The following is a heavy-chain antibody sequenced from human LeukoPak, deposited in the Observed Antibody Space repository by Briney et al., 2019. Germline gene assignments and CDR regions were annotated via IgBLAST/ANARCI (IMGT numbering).Heavy chain of an antibody. J-gene: IGHJ5*02. D-gene: IGHD3-10*01. CDR3: ARGVDYYGSGSYHNWFDP. CDR2: ISAYNGNT. CDR1: GYTFTSYG. Sequence: ASVTVSCKASGYTFTSYGISWVRQAPGQGLEWMGWISAYNGNTNYAQKLQGRVTMTTDTSTSTAYMELRSLRSDDTAVYYCARGVDYYGSGSYHNWFDPWGQGTLVTVSS. V-gene: IGHV1-18*01.